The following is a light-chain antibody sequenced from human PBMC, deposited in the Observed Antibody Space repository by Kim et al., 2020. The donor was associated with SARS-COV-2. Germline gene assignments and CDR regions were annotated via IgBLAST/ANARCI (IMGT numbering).Light chain of an antibody. J-gene: IGKJ4*01. CDR2: WAS. V-gene: IGKV4-1*01. Sequence: DIVMTQSPDSLAVSLGERATINCKSSQSVLYSSNNKNYLAWYQQKPGQPPKLLIYWASTRESGVPDRFSGSGSGTDFTLTISSLQAGDVAVYYCQQYYSTPPVTFGGGTKVDIK. CDR1: QSVLYSSNNKNY. CDR3: QQYYSTPPVT.